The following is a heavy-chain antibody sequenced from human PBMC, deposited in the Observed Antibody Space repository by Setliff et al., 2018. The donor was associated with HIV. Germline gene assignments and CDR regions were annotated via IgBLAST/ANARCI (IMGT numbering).Heavy chain of an antibody. V-gene: IGHV3-23*01. Sequence: GGSLRLSCAASGFTFRDYAMGWVRQGPGKGLEWVSTIGAAAYPTHYAESVKGRFTISKDNSRNALYLQMNSLTDEDTAVYYRAKVFAFGIDGFDIWGQGTMVTVSS. D-gene: IGHD3-10*01. CDR1: GFTFRDYA. CDR2: IGAAAYPT. CDR3: AKVFAFGIDGFDI. J-gene: IGHJ3*02.